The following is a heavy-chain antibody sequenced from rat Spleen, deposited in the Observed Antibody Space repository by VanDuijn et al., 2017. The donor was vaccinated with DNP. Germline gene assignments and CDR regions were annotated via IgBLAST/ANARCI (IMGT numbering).Heavy chain of an antibody. Sequence: EVQLVESGGGLVQPGRSLKLSCAASGFTFSYYCMAWVRHVPGKGLEWIAYITCGSRITSYPDSVKGRFTISRDNAKNTLYLQMNSLRSEDTATYYCARGGRSYFDYWGQGVMVTVSS. D-gene: IGHD1-11*01. CDR3: ARGGRSYFDY. CDR2: ITCGSRIT. J-gene: IGHJ2*01. CDR1: GFTFSYYC. V-gene: IGHV5S13*01.